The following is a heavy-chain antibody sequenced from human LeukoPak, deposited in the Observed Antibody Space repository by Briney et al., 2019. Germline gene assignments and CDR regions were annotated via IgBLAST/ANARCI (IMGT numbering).Heavy chain of an antibody. V-gene: IGHV3-30*18. CDR2: ISYDGSKK. Sequence: GRSLRLSCAASGFIFSTSAMHWVRQAPGKGLEWVAVISYDGSKKYYAESVKGRFTISRDNSKNTLYLKVNSLRAEDTAVYYCAKDWAGNGGFDYWGQGTLVTVSS. J-gene: IGHJ4*02. D-gene: IGHD4-23*01. CDR3: AKDWAGNGGFDY. CDR1: GFIFSTSA.